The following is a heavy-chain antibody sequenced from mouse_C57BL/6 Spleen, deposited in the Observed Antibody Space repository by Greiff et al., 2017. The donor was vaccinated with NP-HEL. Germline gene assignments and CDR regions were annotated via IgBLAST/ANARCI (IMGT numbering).Heavy chain of an antibody. D-gene: IGHD1-1*01. V-gene: IGHV5-17*01. Sequence: EVQGVESGGGLVKPGGSLKLSCAASGFTFSDYGMHWVRQAPEKGLEWVAYISSGSSTIYYADTVKGRFTISRDNAKNTLFLQMTSLRSEDTAMYYCAREGKFYYGSSYAMDYWGQGTSVTVSS. J-gene: IGHJ4*01. CDR3: AREGKFYYGSSYAMDY. CDR2: ISSGSSTI. CDR1: GFTFSDYG.